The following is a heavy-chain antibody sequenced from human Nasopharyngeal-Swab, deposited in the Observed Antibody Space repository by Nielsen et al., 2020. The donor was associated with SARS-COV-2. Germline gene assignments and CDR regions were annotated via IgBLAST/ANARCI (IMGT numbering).Heavy chain of an antibody. Sequence: WIRQPPGKGLEWIAEVYHSGSTNYNPSLDSRLTISVDKSKNQFSLKLTSLPAADTAVYYCARGGWQLSSLPMDVWGQGTTVTVSS. CDR2: VYHSGST. D-gene: IGHD5-24*01. CDR3: ARGGWQLSSLPMDV. V-gene: IGHV4-4*02. J-gene: IGHJ6*02.